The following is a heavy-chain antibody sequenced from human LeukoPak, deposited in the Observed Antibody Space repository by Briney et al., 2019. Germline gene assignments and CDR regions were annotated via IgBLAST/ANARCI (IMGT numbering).Heavy chain of an antibody. Sequence: ASVKVSCKASGYTFSDYYIHWVRQAPGQGLEWMGWINPNSGSINYAQKFQGRVTMTRDTSTSTVYMELSSLRSEDTAVYYCAKLANGDAFDIWGQGTMVTVSS. CDR1: GYTFSDYY. D-gene: IGHD4-23*01. CDR3: AKLANGDAFDI. J-gene: IGHJ3*02. V-gene: IGHV1-2*02. CDR2: INPNSGSI.